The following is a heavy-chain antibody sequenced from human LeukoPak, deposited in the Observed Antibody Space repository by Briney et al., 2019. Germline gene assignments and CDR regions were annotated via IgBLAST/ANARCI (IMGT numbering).Heavy chain of an antibody. CDR2: INPNSGGT. CDR3: ARERVAVAGTGPYYYYYGMDV. D-gene: IGHD6-19*01. Sequence: ASVKVSCKASGYTFTGYYMHWVRQAPGQGLEWMGWINPNSGGTYYAQKFQGRVTMTRDTSITTAYMELRSLRSDDTAVYYCARERVAVAGTGPYYYYYGMDVWGQGTTVTVSS. CDR1: GYTFTGYY. J-gene: IGHJ6*02. V-gene: IGHV1-2*02.